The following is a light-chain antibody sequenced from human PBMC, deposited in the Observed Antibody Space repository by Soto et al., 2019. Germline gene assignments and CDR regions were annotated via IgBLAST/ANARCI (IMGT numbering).Light chain of an antibody. J-gene: IGKJ3*01. CDR1: QSLLHSNGYNY. CDR2: LGS. Sequence: DIVMTQSPLSLPVTPGEPASISCRSSQSLLHSNGYNYLDWYLQKPGQSPQLLIYLGSNRASGVPDRFSGSGSGTDFTFTISNVQPEDTATYYCQQYDSLPFTFGPGTKVDIK. CDR3: QQYDSLPFT. V-gene: IGKV2-28*01.